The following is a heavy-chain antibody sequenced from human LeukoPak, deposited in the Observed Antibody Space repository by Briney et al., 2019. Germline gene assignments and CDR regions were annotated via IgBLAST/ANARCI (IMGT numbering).Heavy chain of an antibody. Sequence: GGSLRLSCAASGFTFSSYGMHWVRQAPGKGLEWVAVISYDGSNKYYADSVKGRFTISRDNSKNTLYLQMNSLRAEDTAVYSCARASGPFDYWGQGTLVTVSS. CDR3: ARASGPFDY. V-gene: IGHV3-30*03. J-gene: IGHJ4*02. D-gene: IGHD3-10*01. CDR2: ISYDGSNK. CDR1: GFTFSSYG.